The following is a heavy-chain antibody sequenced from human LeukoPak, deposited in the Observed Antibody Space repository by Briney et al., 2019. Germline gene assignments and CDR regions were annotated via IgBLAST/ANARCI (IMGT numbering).Heavy chain of an antibody. D-gene: IGHD3-9*01. V-gene: IGHV1-24*01. Sequence: ASVKVSCKVSGYTLTELSMHWVRQAPGKGLEWMGGFDPEDGETIYAQKFQGRVTMTEGTSTDTAYMELSSLRSEDTAVYYCATHYDILTGYFDYWGQGTLVTVSS. CDR1: GYTLTELS. J-gene: IGHJ4*02. CDR3: ATHYDILTGYFDY. CDR2: FDPEDGET.